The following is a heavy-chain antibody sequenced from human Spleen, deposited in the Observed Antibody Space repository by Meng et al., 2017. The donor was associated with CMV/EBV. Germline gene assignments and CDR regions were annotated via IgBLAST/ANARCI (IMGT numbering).Heavy chain of an antibody. CDR2: INPNTGGT. CDR3: ARGCSSTTCYRGGSWFDP. J-gene: IGHJ5*02. V-gene: IGHV1-2*02. D-gene: IGHD2-2*01. Sequence: ASVKVSCKASGYTLTDNYIHWVRQAPGQGLEWVGWINPNTGGTNYAQKFQGRVTMTRDTSISTAYMELRRLRSDDTAVFYCARGCSSTTCYRGGSWFDPWCQGTLVTVSS. CDR1: GYTLTDNY.